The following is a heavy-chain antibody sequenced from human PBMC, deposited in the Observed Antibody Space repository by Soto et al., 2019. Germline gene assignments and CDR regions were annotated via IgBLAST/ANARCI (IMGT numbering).Heavy chain of an antibody. Sequence: SVKVSCKSSGGTFSSYAISWVRQAPGQGLEWMGGIIPIFGTANYAQKFQGRVTITADESTSTAYMELSSLRSEDTAVYYCARSRLGYCTNGVCPTGAFDIWGQGTMVNVSS. CDR3: ARSRLGYCTNGVCPTGAFDI. CDR2: IIPIFGTA. J-gene: IGHJ3*02. V-gene: IGHV1-69*13. CDR1: GGTFSSYA. D-gene: IGHD2-8*01.